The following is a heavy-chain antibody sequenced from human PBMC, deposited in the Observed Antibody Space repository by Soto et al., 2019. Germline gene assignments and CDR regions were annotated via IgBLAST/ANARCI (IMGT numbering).Heavy chain of an antibody. CDR2: ISGSGSPT. CDR3: KNMAGSGNYYSNFDY. J-gene: IGHJ4*02. Sequence: GTLSLSCVASGFNLVSYAVSRVRQAPGRGLEWISGISGSGSPTDYADSVKGRFSISRDNSKNILYRQMSGLRAEDTAVYYCKNMAGSGNYYSNFDYWGQGTQVTGSS. CDR1: GFNLVSYA. V-gene: IGHV3-23*01. D-gene: IGHD3-10*01.